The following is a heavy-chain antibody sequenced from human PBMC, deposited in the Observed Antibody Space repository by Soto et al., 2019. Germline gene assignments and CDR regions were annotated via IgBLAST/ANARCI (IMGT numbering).Heavy chain of an antibody. CDR2: MNPNSGNT. CDR3: ARGRIVVVVAATRAFDP. D-gene: IGHD2-15*01. Sequence: ASLKVSCRASGYTFTSYDINWVRQATGQGLEWMGWMNPNSGNTGYAQKFQGRVTMTRNTSISTAYMELSSLRSEDTAVYYCARGRIVVVVAATRAFDPWGQGTLVTVSS. J-gene: IGHJ5*02. CDR1: GYTFTSYD. V-gene: IGHV1-8*01.